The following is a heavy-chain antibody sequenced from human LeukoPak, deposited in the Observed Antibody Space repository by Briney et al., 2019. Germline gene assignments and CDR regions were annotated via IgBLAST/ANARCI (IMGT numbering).Heavy chain of an antibody. CDR3: ARRAYGDYGRWYYDL. D-gene: IGHD4-17*01. V-gene: IGHV3-13*01. Sequence: GGSLRLSCAASGFTFSSYAMSWVRQAPGKGLEWVSAIDAAGDTNYPDSVKGRIAISRENAKNSLYLQMNSLRVGDTAVYYCARRAYGDYGRWYYDLWGRGTLVTVSS. J-gene: IGHJ2*01. CDR1: GFTFSSYA. CDR2: IDAAGDT.